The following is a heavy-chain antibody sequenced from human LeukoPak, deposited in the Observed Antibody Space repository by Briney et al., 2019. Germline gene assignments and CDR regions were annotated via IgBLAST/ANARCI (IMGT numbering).Heavy chain of an antibody. CDR2: ISGSGGST. CDR3: AKVDGSSWYGGAFDI. Sequence: GGSLRLSCAASGFTFSSYAMSWVRQAPGKGLEWVSAISGSGGSTYYADSVKGRFTISRDNSKNTLYLQMNSLRDEDTAVYYCAKVDGSSWYGGAFDIWGQGTMVTVSS. D-gene: IGHD6-13*01. V-gene: IGHV3-23*01. CDR1: GFTFSSYA. J-gene: IGHJ3*02.